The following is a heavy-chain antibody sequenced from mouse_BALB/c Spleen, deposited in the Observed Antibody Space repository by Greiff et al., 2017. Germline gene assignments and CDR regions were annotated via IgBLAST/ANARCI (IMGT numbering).Heavy chain of an antibody. J-gene: IGHJ3*01. CDR1: GFSLTSYG. CDR2: IWAGGST. Sequence: VHLVESGPGLVAPSQSLSITCTVSGFSLTSYGVHWVRQPPGKGLEWLGVIWAGGSTNYNSALMSRLSISKDNSKGQVFLKMNSLQTDDTAMYYCARDYYGSSCAYWGQGTLVTVSA. V-gene: IGHV2-9*02. CDR3: ARDYYGSSCAY. D-gene: IGHD1-1*01.